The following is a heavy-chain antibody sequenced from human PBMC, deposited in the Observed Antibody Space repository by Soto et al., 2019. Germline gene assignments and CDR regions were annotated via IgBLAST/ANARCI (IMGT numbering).Heavy chain of an antibody. CDR1: GGSISSSSYY. J-gene: IGHJ4*02. D-gene: IGHD5-18*01. CDR2: INYSGGS. CDR3: ARGGRGYSFGYIDY. Sequence: SETLSLTCTVSGGSISSSSYYWSWIRQHPGKGLEWIGYINYSGGSNYNPSLKSRITISVDTSKNQFSLKLSSVTAADTAVYYCARGGRGYSFGYIDYWGQGTLVTVSS. V-gene: IGHV4-39*07.